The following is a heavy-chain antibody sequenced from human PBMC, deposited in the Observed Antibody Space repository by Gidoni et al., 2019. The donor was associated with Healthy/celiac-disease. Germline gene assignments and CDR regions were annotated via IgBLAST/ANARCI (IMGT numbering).Heavy chain of an antibody. CDR1: GFTFSSYS. V-gene: IGHV3-21*01. J-gene: IGHJ4*02. CDR2: ISSSSSYI. D-gene: IGHD1-26*01. Sequence: EVQLVESGGGLVKPGGSLRLSCAASGFTFSSYSMTWVRQAPGKGREWVSSISSSSSYISYADSVKGRFTISRDNAKNSLYLQMNSLRAEDTAVYYCAREESGGYTIDYWGQGTLVTVSS. CDR3: AREESGGYTIDY.